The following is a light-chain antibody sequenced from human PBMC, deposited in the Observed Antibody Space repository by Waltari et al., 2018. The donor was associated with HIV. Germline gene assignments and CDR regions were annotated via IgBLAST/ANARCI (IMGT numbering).Light chain of an antibody. CDR3: MIWHSSASV. Sequence: QAVLTQPSSLSASPGTSASLTCTLRSGINVGTYRIYWYQQKPGSPPQYLLRYKSDSDKQLGSGVPRRFSGSKDASANAGIFLISGLQSEDEADYYCMIWHSSASVFGGGTKLTVL. CDR2: YKSDSDK. CDR1: SGINVGTYR. J-gene: IGLJ2*01. V-gene: IGLV5-45*02.